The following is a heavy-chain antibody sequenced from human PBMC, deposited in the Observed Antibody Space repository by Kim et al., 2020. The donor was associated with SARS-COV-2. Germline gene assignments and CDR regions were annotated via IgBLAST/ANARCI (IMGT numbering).Heavy chain of an antibody. D-gene: IGHD6-6*01. CDR3: AKDKYSSSSGLEI. V-gene: IGHV3-9*01. Sequence: YADTGKGRFTISRDNAQNFLFLQMNSLSAEDTALYFCAKDKYSSSSGLEIWGQGTLVTVSS. J-gene: IGHJ4*02.